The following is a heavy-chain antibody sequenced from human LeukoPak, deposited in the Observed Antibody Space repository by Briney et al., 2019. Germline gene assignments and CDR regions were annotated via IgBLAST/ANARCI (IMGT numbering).Heavy chain of an antibody. Sequence: GGSLRLSCAASGFTVSSNYMSWVRQAPGKGLEWDSVIYSGGSTYYADSVKGRFTISRDNSKNTLYLQMNSLRAEDTAVYYCARAEDGDYCFDYWGQGTLVTVSS. J-gene: IGHJ4*02. CDR2: IYSGGST. V-gene: IGHV3-53*01. D-gene: IGHD4-17*01. CDR3: ARAEDGDYCFDY. CDR1: GFTVSSNY.